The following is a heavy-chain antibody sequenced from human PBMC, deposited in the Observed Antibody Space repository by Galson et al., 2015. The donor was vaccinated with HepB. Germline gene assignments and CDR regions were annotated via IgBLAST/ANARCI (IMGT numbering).Heavy chain of an antibody. V-gene: IGHV3-30*04. CDR2: ISYDGSNK. J-gene: IGHJ6*02. Sequence: SLRLSCAASGFTFRNYAMHWVRQAPGKGLEWVAVISYDGSNKYDADSVKGRFTISRDNSKNTLYLQMNSLRAEDTAVYYCARAGSSNWYGMDVWGQGTMVSVSS. CDR3: ARAGSSNWYGMDV. D-gene: IGHD1-20*01. CDR1: GFTFRNYA.